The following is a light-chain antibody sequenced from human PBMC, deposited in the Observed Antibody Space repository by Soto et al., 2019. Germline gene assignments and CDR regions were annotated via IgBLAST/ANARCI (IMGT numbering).Light chain of an antibody. J-gene: IGKJ3*01. Sequence: DIPMTQSPSSLSASVGDSVTITCRASQGISNYLAWYQQKPGKVPKLLIYAASTLQSGAPSRFRGSGFGTDFTLTISSLQPEDVATYYCQKYNSALPFTFGPGTKVDIK. CDR1: QGISNY. V-gene: IGKV1-27*01. CDR2: AAS. CDR3: QKYNSALPFT.